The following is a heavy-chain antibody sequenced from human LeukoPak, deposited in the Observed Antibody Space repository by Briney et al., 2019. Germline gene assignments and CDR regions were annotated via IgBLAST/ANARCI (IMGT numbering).Heavy chain of an antibody. CDR1: GFTFSSYS. D-gene: IGHD5-18*01. Sequence: GGSLRLSCAASGFTFSSYSMNWVRQAPGKGLEWVSSISSSSSYIYYADSVKGRFTISRDNAKNSLYLQMNSLRAEDTAVYYCARNAYSYGYFDYWGQGTLVTASS. J-gene: IGHJ4*02. CDR3: ARNAYSYGYFDY. V-gene: IGHV3-21*01. CDR2: ISSSSSYI.